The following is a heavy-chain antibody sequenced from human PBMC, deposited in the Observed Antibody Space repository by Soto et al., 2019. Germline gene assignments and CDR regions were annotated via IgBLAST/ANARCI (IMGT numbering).Heavy chain of an antibody. D-gene: IGHD3-10*01. J-gene: IGHJ4*02. Sequence: PGGSLRLSCAASGFTFSSYAMHWVRQAPGKGLEWVAVISYDGSNKYYADSVKGRFTISRDNSKNTLYLQMNSLRAEDTAVYYCARDGYYGSGSYFNYWGQGTLVNVSS. CDR3: ARDGYYGSGSYFNY. CDR2: ISYDGSNK. V-gene: IGHV3-30-3*01. CDR1: GFTFSSYA.